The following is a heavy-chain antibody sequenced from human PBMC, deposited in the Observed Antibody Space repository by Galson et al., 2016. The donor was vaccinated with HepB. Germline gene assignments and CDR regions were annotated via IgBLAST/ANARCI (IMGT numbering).Heavy chain of an antibody. CDR3: ARGGYGGYLFY. V-gene: IGHV1-8*01. J-gene: IGHJ4*02. CDR2: MNPKSGTS. CDR1: GYTFTTHD. Sequence: SVKVSCKASGYTFTTHDINWVRQAAGQGLEWMGWMNPKSGTSVYAPKFQDRVTMTRNASISTAYMQLRSLTSDDTAVYYCARGGYGGYLFYWGQGARVTVSS. D-gene: IGHD6-25*01.